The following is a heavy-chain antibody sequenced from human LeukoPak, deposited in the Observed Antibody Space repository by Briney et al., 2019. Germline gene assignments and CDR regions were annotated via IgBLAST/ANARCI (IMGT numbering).Heavy chain of an antibody. D-gene: IGHD4-17*01. CDR3: ATKTTSDAFDI. CDR1: GFTFSSYG. J-gene: IGHJ3*02. CDR2: IWSVGGLK. V-gene: IGHV3-33*01. Sequence: QPGRSLRLSCAASGFTFSSYGMHWVRQAPGKGLEWVAVIWSVGGLKYYADSVKGRFTISRDNSKNTLYLQMNSLRAEDTAVYYCATKTTSDAFDIWGQGTMVAVSS.